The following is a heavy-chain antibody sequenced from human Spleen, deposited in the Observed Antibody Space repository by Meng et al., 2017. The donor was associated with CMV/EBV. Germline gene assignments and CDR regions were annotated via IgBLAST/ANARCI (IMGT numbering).Heavy chain of an antibody. Sequence: VDVLEVGVGLVRCGGALRLSSAVSGFTFSSYAMQWFRQGPGKGLEWVAVISYDGSNKYYADSVKGRFTISRDNSKNTLYLQMNSLRAEDTAVYYCVRDLVGNRDYWGQGTLVTVSS. CDR1: GFTFSSYA. CDR3: VRDLVGNRDY. D-gene: IGHD1-14*01. V-gene: IGHV3-30-3*01. J-gene: IGHJ4*02. CDR2: ISYDGSNK.